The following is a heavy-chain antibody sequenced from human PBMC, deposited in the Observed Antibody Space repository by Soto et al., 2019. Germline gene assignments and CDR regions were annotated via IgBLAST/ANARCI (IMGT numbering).Heavy chain of an antibody. J-gene: IGHJ4*02. CDR1: GFTLSGNW. D-gene: IGHD4-17*01. Sequence: PGGSLRLSCTASGFTLSGNWMHWVRQAPGKGLVWVSRIDHDGRGTSYADSVKGRFTISRDNAKNTLYLQMNSLRAEDTAVYYCATVFDYWGQGTQVTVSS. CDR3: ATVFDY. CDR2: IDHDGRGT. V-gene: IGHV3-74*01.